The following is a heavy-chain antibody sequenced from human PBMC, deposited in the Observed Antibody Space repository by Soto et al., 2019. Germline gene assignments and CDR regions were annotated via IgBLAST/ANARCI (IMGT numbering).Heavy chain of an antibody. J-gene: IGHJ6*02. CDR3: ARSQGSSTSLEIYYYYYYGMDV. V-gene: IGHV1-69*01. D-gene: IGHD2-2*01. CDR1: GGTFGSYA. Sequence: QVQLVQSGAEVKKPGSSVKVSCKASGGTFGSYAISWVRQAPGQGLEWMGGIIPIPGTANYAQKFQGRGTIAADESTSTAYMELSSSRSEDTAVYYCARSQGSSTSLEIYYYYYYGMDVWGQGTTVTVSS. CDR2: IIPIPGTA.